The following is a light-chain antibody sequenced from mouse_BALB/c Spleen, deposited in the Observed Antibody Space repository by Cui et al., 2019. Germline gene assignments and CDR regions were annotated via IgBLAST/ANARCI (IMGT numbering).Light chain of an antibody. V-gene: IGKV4-58*01. CDR3: QQWSGYPFT. J-gene: IGKJ5*01. Sequence: ENVLNQSPAINAASLCPKVTMTLSSSSSLSSSYLHWYQQKSGASPKHLIHRTSNLASGVPARFSGSGSGTSYSLTISRVEAEDDATYYCQQWSGYPFTFGAGTKLELK. CDR1: SSLSSSY. CDR2: RTS.